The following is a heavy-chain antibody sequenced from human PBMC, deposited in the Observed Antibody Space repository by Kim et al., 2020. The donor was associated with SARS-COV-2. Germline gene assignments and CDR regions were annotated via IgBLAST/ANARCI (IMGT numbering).Heavy chain of an antibody. V-gene: IGHV3-23*01. D-gene: IGHD2-21*01. Sequence: GGSLRLSCAASGFTFSSYAMSWVRQAPGKGLEWVSAISGSGGSTYYADSVKGRFTISRDNSKNTLYLQMNSLRAEDTAVYYCAKVPFGLVLVNGDSFFDYWGQGTLVTVSS. CDR1: GFTFSSYA. CDR2: ISGSGGST. J-gene: IGHJ4*02. CDR3: AKVPFGLVLVNGDSFFDY.